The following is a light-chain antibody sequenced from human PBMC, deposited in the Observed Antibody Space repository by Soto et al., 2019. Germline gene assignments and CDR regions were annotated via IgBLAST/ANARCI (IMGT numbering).Light chain of an antibody. J-gene: IGKJ2*01. CDR1: QSVSSY. V-gene: IGKV3-11*01. Sequence: EIVLTQSPATLSLSPGERATLSCRASQSVSSYLAWYQQKPGQAPRLLIYDASNRATGIPARFSGSGSGTDFPLTISSLEPEDVAVYYCQQRSNWPVPFGQGTKLEIK. CDR2: DAS. CDR3: QQRSNWPVP.